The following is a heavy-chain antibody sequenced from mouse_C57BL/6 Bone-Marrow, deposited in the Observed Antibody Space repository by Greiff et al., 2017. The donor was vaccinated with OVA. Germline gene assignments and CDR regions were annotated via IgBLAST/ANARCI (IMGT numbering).Heavy chain of an antibody. CDR1: GFSLTSYG. CDR3: AKKGGGGSGFYAMDY. D-gene: IGHD3-1*01. V-gene: IGHV2-4*01. Sequence: QVQLQQSGPGLVQPSQSLSITCTVSGFSLTSYGVHWVRQPPGKGLEWLGVICSGGSTDYNAAFISILSISKDNSKSQVFFKMNSLQADDTAIYYCAKKGGGGSGFYAMDYWGQGTSVTVSS. J-gene: IGHJ4*01. CDR2: ICSGGST.